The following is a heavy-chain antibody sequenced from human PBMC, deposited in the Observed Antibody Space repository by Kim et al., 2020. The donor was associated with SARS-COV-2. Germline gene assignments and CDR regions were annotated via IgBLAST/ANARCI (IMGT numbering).Heavy chain of an antibody. J-gene: IGHJ4*02. CDR3: ARRLTHDYGDYLDY. D-gene: IGHD4-17*01. Sequence: GGSLRLSCAASGFTFSNYGMHWVRQAPGKGLEWVALISNDGGNKFYADSVKGRFTVSRDSSKNTLHLQINSLRAEDTAVYYCARRLTHDYGDYLDYRGQGTLVTVSS. V-gene: IGHV3-30*03. CDR2: ISNDGGNK. CDR1: GFTFSNYG.